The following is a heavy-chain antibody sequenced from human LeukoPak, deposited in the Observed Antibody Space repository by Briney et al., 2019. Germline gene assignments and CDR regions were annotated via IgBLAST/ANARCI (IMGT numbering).Heavy chain of an antibody. CDR3: ARGARGSYSY. D-gene: IGHD1-26*01. CDR2: IYYSGST. V-gene: IGHV4-59*08. J-gene: IGHJ4*02. Sequence: SEALSLTCTVSGGSISSYYWSWIRQPPGKGLEWIGYIYYSGSTNYNPSLKSRVTISVDTSKNQFSLKLSSVTAADTAVYYCARGARGSYSYWGQGTLVTVSS. CDR1: GGSISSYY.